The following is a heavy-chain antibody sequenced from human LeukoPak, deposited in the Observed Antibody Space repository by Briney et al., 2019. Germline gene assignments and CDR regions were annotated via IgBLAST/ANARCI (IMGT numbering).Heavy chain of an antibody. D-gene: IGHD5-18*01. J-gene: IGHJ6*03. V-gene: IGHV4-4*07. Sequence: ASETLSLTCTVSGGSISSYYWSWIRQPAGKGLEWIGRIYTSGSTNYNPSLKSRVTMSVDTSKNQFSLKLSSVTAADTAVYYCARDLIAMAAPYYYYYYMDVWGKGTTVTVSS. CDR3: ARDLIAMAAPYYYYYYMDV. CDR1: GGSISSYY. CDR2: IYTSGST.